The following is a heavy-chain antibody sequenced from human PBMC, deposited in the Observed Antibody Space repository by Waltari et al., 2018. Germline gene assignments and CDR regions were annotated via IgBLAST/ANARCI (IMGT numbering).Heavy chain of an antibody. J-gene: IGHJ6*02. D-gene: IGHD6-13*01. Sequence: EVKVVESGGGLVQPGRSLRLSCTGSGFSFDNFAMHWVRQAPGKGLELVSGMSWGSRAIGYADSVKGRFTNSRDNARNSVYLQMNSLRSEDMALYYCAKGVSSWYSFGMDVWGQGTTVTVSS. V-gene: IGHV3-9*03. CDR3: AKGVSSWYSFGMDV. CDR2: MSWGSRAI. CDR1: GFSFDNFA.